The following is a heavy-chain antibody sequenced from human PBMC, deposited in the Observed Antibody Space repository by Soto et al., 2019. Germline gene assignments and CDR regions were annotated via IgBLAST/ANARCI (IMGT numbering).Heavy chain of an antibody. J-gene: IGHJ4*02. Sequence: PSETLSLTCTVSGGSISNYYWSWIRQPPGKGLEWIGLIYYSGTTDFSLSLKSRVTMSVDTSKNQFSLNLSSVTAADTAIYHCARAGRDGYNSTFDYWGQGALVTVSP. CDR2: IYYSGTT. V-gene: IGHV4-59*01. D-gene: IGHD1-1*01. CDR1: GGSISNYY. CDR3: ARAGRDGYNSTFDY.